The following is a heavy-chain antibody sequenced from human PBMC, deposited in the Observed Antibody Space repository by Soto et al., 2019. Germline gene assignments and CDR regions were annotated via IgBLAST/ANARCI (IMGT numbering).Heavy chain of an antibody. D-gene: IGHD3-3*01. CDR3: AKDSWDLWSCYYSEPRFDP. CDR1: GFTFSSYG. J-gene: IGHJ5*02. Sequence: QVQLVESGGGVVQPGRSLRLSCAASGFTFSSYGMHWVRQAPGKGLEWVAVISYDGSNKYYADSVKGRFTISRDNSKNTRYLQMNSPRAEDTAVYYCAKDSWDLWSCYYSEPRFDPWGQGTLVTVSS. V-gene: IGHV3-30*18. CDR2: ISYDGSNK.